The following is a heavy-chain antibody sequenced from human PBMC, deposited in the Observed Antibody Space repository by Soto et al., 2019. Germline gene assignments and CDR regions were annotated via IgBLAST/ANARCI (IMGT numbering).Heavy chain of an antibody. Sequence: GGSLRLSCAVSGFTFSSYSINWVRQAPGGKLEWVSSISSSSTYIYYADSVKGRFTISRDNAKNSLFLQMNSLRAEDTAVYYCAKVANNWYFNRYYFDYWGQGTLVTVSS. CDR1: GFTFSSYS. CDR3: AKVANNWYFNRYYFDY. CDR2: ISSSSTYI. J-gene: IGHJ4*02. V-gene: IGHV3-21*01. D-gene: IGHD1-1*01.